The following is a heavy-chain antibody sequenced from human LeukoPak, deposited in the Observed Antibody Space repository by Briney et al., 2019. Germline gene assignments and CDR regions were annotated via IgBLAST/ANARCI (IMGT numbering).Heavy chain of an antibody. J-gene: IGHJ5*02. CDR1: GGPFSGYY. Sequence: SETLSLTCAVYGGPFSGYYWSWIRQPPGKGLEWIGEINHSGSTNYNPSLKSRVTISVDTSKNQFSLKLSSVTAADTAVYYCAVNGWFGDFWFDPWGQGTPVTVSS. D-gene: IGHD3-10*01. V-gene: IGHV4-34*01. CDR2: INHSGST. CDR3: AVNGWFGDFWFDP.